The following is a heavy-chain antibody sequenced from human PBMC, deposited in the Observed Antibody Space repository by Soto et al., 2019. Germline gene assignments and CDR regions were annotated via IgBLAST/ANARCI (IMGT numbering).Heavy chain of an antibody. Sequence: QVQLVESGGGVVQPGRSLRLSCAASGFTFRTYGMHWVRQAPGKGLEWLAVISYDGSEKWYAESVKGRFTISRDNSKNTLYLQMNSLRGDDTAVYYCAKGYEVSPPVASGWYSNYFYGVDVWGRGTTVTVSS. CDR1: GFTFRTYG. CDR3: AKGYEVSPPVASGWYSNYFYGVDV. J-gene: IGHJ6*02. V-gene: IGHV3-30*18. D-gene: IGHD6-19*01. CDR2: ISYDGSEK.